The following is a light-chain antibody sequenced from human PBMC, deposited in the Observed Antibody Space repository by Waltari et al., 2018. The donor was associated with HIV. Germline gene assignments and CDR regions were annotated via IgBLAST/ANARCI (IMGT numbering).Light chain of an antibody. Sequence: DIQMTQSPSSLSASVGDRVTITCRASQSISSYLNWYQQKPGKAPKLLIYAASSLQSGVPSMFRGSGSVTDFTLTISSLQPEDFATYYCQQSYSSPWTFGQGTKVEIK. CDR2: AAS. V-gene: IGKV1-39*01. CDR3: QQSYSSPWT. J-gene: IGKJ1*01. CDR1: QSISSY.